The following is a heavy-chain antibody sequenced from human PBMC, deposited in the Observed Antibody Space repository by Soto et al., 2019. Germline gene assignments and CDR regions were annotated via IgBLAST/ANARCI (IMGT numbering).Heavy chain of an antibody. D-gene: IGHD2-8*01. CDR2: INAYNGNT. Sequence: QVQVVQSGAEVKKPGASVKVSCKASGYTFTSYGISWVRQAPGQGLEWMGWINAYNGNTKYAQKLQGRVTMTTDTTQSTAYRELRSLRSEDTAVYSCARDLGGGVSAPWGQGPLVTVSS. CDR1: GYTFTSYG. CDR3: ARDLGGGVSAP. V-gene: IGHV1-18*01. J-gene: IGHJ5*02.